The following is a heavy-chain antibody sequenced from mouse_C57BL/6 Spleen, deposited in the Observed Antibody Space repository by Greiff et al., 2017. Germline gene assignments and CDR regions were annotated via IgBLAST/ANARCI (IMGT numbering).Heavy chain of an antibody. J-gene: IGHJ2*01. Sequence: EVQLQQSVAELVRPGASVKLSCTASGFNIKNTYMHLVKQRPEQGLEWSGRIDPANGNTKYATKFQGKATITADTSSNTAYLQLSSLTSEATAIYYCALITTVVYFDYWGQGTTLTVSS. CDR1: GFNIKNTY. V-gene: IGHV14-3*01. CDR2: IDPANGNT. D-gene: IGHD1-1*01. CDR3: ALITTVVYFDY.